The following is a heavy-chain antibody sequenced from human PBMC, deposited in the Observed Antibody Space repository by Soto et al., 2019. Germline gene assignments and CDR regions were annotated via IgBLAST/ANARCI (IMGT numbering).Heavy chain of an antibody. Sequence: QVQLQESGPGLVKPSETLSLTCTVSGGSISSYYWSWIRQPPGKGLEWIGNIHNSGSTNYKPSLKGRVTLSVGTAKNQFSPKLSSVTAADPGVYYCARETDSGSYYTFDIWGQGTMVTVSS. CDR1: GGSISSYY. CDR2: IHNSGST. J-gene: IGHJ3*02. V-gene: IGHV4-59*01. D-gene: IGHD1-26*01. CDR3: ARETDSGSYYTFDI.